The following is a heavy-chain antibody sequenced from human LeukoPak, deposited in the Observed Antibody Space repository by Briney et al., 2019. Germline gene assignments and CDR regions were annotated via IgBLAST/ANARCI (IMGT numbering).Heavy chain of an antibody. D-gene: IGHD3-16*01. CDR1: GYTFTGYY. V-gene: IGHV1-2*02. J-gene: IGHJ5*02. CDR2: INPNSGGT. CDR3: ARAFGGVIWFDP. Sequence: ASVKVSCKASGYTFTGYYMHWVRQAPGQGLEWMGWINPNSGGTNYAQKFQGRVTMTRDTSISTAYMELSRLRSDDTAVYYCARAFGGVIWFDPWGQGTLATVSS.